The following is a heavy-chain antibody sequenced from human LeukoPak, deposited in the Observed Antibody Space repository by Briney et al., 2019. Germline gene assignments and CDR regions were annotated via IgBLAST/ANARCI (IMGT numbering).Heavy chain of an antibody. J-gene: IGHJ3*02. D-gene: IGHD2-2*01. CDR2: ISGSGGST. Sequence: GGSLRLSCAASGFTFSSYAMSWVRQAPGKGLEWVSAISGSGGSTYYADSVKGRFTISRDNSKNTLYLQMNSLRAEDTAVYYCAKVRGLGYCSGTSCSSGGAFDIWGQGTMVTVSS. CDR3: AKVRGLGYCSGTSCSSGGAFDI. CDR1: GFTFSSYA. V-gene: IGHV3-23*01.